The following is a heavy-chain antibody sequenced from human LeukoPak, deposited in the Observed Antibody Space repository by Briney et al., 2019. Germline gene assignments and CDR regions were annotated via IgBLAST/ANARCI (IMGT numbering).Heavy chain of an antibody. CDR1: GYTFTSYA. CDR2: IIPIFGTA. D-gene: IGHD3-3*01. J-gene: IGHJ6*03. V-gene: IGHV1-69*05. Sequence: SVKVSCKASGYTFTSYAMNWVRQAPGQGLEWMGGIIPIFGTANYAQKFQGRVTITTDESTSTAYMELSSLRSEDTAVYYCAREGNYDFWSGSPWYMDVWGKGTTVTVSS. CDR3: AREGNYDFWSGSPWYMDV.